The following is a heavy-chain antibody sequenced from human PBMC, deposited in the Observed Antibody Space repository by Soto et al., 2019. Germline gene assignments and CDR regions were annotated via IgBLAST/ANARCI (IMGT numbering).Heavy chain of an antibody. V-gene: IGHV5-51*01. CDR2: IYPGDSDT. D-gene: IGHD5-12*01. Sequence: PVESLTISCKVSGYSFTSYWIGLVRQMPGKGLEWMGIIYPGDSDTRYSPSFQGQVTISADKSISTAYLQWSSLKASDTAMYYCARLEVATIRDYYYYYGMDVWGQGTTVTVSS. CDR3: ARLEVATIRDYYYYYGMDV. CDR1: GYSFTSYW. J-gene: IGHJ6*02.